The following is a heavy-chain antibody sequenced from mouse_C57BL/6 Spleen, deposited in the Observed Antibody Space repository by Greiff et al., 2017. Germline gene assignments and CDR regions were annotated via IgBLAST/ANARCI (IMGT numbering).Heavy chain of an antibody. V-gene: IGHV1-5*01. CDR2: IYPGNSDT. CDR3: TRVGEAWFAY. CDR1: GYTFTSYW. J-gene: IGHJ3*01. Sequence: VQLQQSGTVLARPGASVKMSCKTSGYTFTSYWMHWVKQRPGQGLEWIGAIYPGNSDTSYNQKFKGKAKLTAGTSASTAYMELSSLTNEDSAVYYCTRVGEAWFAYWGQGTLVTVSA.